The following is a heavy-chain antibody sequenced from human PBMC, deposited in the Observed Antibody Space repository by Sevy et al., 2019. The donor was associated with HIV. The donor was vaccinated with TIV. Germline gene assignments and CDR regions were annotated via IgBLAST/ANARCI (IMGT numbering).Heavy chain of an antibody. CDR2: VSFTGRST. CDR1: GFTFSSYA. J-gene: IGHJ6*02. Sequence: GGSLRLSCAASGFTFSSYAMNWVRQAPGKGLDWVSSVSFTGRSTYYADSVEGRFTISRDNSKSTLYLQMNSLRADDTAVYYCAKGYCSGGSCPRDYYYYGMDVWGQGTTVTVSS. D-gene: IGHD2-15*01. CDR3: AKGYCSGGSCPRDYYYYGMDV. V-gene: IGHV3-23*01.